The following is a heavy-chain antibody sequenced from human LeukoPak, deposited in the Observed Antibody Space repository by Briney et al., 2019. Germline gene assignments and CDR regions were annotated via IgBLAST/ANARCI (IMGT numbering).Heavy chain of an antibody. CDR2: ISSSSSYI. D-gene: IGHD5-18*01. J-gene: IGHJ4*02. CDR3: AKDTTVRIQLWWSIDY. V-gene: IGHV3-21*01. Sequence: GGSLRLSCAASGFPFSSYSMNWVRQAPGKGLEWVSSISSSSSYIYYADSVKGRFTISRDNSKNTLYLQMNSLRAEDTAVYYCAKDTTVRIQLWWSIDYWGQGTLVTVSS. CDR1: GFPFSSYS.